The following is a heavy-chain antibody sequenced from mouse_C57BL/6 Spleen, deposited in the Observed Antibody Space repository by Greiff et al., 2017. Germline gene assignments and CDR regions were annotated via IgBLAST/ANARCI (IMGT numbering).Heavy chain of an antibody. J-gene: IGHJ2*01. Sequence: QVQLKQPGAELVKPGASVKMSCKASGYTFTSYWITWVKQRPGQGLEWIGDIYPGSGSTNYNEKFKSKATLTVDTSSSTAYMQLSSLTSEDSAVYYCARRIYYYGSSYFDYRGQGTTLTVSS. V-gene: IGHV1-55*01. CDR2: IYPGSGST. CDR1: GYTFTSYW. D-gene: IGHD1-1*01. CDR3: ARRIYYYGSSYFDY.